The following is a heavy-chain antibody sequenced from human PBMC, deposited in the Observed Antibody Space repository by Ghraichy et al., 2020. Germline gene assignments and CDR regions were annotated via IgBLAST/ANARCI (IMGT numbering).Heavy chain of an antibody. CDR3: AKDVISDGIWFFDH. J-gene: IGHJ4*02. CDR2: ISGSANNR. D-gene: IGHD2-15*01. Sequence: GGSLRLSCAASGFAFSNYAMSWVRQAPGKGLQWVSDISGSANNRYYVDVVKGRFTVSRDNSKSTLYLQMDGLRVEDTAVYYCAKDVISDGIWFFDHLGPGTLVTVS. V-gene: IGHV3-23*01. CDR1: GFAFSNYA.